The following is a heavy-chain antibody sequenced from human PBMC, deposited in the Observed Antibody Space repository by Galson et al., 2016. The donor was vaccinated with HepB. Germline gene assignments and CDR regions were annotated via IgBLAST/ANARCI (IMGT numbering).Heavy chain of an antibody. CDR2: IDTRGSNI. CDR3: ARGGLRLPFGMDV. J-gene: IGHJ6*02. V-gene: IGHV3-11*01. D-gene: IGHD5-12*01. Sequence: SLRLSCAASGFTFSDYFLTWIRQAPGKGLEWLSYIDTRGSNIYYADSVRGRFTVSRDNTKTSLYLAMNSLRAEDTAIYYCARGGLRLPFGMDVWGQGTAVTVSS. CDR1: GFTFSDYF.